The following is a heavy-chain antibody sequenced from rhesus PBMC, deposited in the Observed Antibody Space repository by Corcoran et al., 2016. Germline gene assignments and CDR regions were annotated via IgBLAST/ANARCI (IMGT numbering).Heavy chain of an antibody. CDR1: GSSFGSYG. V-gene: IGHV3S5*01. J-gene: IGHJ4*01. CDR2: INSGGGST. D-gene: IGHD3-34*01. CDR3: AKDLNWGDYYGPFDY. Sequence: EVQLVETGGGLVKPGGSLKLSCAPSGSSFGSYGLIWVAPAPGRGREGVSAINSGGGSTYYADSVKGRFTISRDNSKNTLSLQMNSLRAEDTAVYYCAKDLNWGDYYGPFDYWGQGVLVTVSS.